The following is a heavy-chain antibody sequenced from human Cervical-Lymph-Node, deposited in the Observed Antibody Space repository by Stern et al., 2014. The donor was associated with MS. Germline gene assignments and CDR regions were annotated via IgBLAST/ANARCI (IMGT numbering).Heavy chain of an antibody. CDR3: ARDIWGDAGGRRDY. V-gene: IGHV1-2*02. CDR1: GYTFTGYS. J-gene: IGHJ4*02. Sequence: VQLEESGAEVKKTGASVRVSCKASGYTFTGYSVHWVRQAPGQGLEWMGGINPHSGGTNYPQKFQDRVTMTRETSISTVYMELSRLRSDDTAVYYCARDIWGDAGGRRDYWGQGTLVTVSS. CDR2: INPHSGGT. D-gene: IGHD3-16*01.